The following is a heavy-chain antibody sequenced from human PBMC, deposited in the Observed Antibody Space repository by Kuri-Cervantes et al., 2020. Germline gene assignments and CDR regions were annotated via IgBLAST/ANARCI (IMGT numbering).Heavy chain of an antibody. J-gene: IGHJ3*02. CDR3: ARGRAVSDAFDI. CDR2: INWNGGRT. CDR1: RFTFSSYW. Sequence: GESLKISCAASRFTFSSYWMSWVRQAPGKGLEWVSGINWNGGRTGYADSVKGRLTISRDNAKNSLYLQMNSLRAEDTAFYYCARGRAVSDAFDIWGQGTMVTVSS. V-gene: IGHV3-20*04. D-gene: IGHD6-19*01.